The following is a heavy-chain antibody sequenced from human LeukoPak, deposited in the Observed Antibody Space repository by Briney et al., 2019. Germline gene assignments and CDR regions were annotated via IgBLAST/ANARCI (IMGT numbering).Heavy chain of an antibody. V-gene: IGHV3-23*01. J-gene: IGHJ4*02. D-gene: IGHD3-10*01. Sequence: PGGSLRLSCAASGFTFSSYAMGWVRQAPGKGLEWVSAISGSGGSTYYADSVKGRFTISRDNSKNTLYLQMNSLRAEDTAVYYCAKSGLKAYSYFDYWGQGTLVTVSS. CDR3: AKSGLKAYSYFDY. CDR2: ISGSGGST. CDR1: GFTFSSYA.